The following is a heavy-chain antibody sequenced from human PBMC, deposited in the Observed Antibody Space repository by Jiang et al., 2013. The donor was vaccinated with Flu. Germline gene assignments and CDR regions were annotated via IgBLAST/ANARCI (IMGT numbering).Heavy chain of an antibody. Sequence: GAEVKKPGESLKISCRGSGYSFTSYWIGWVRQMPGKGLEYMGLIYPGDSDTRYSPSFQGQVTISADKSITTAYLQWSSLKASDTAMYYCARRQGDPGKAFDIWGQGTMVTVSS. V-gene: IGHV5-51*03. CDR3: ARRQGDPGKAFDI. CDR2: IYPGDSDT. J-gene: IGHJ3*02. CDR1: GYSFTSYW.